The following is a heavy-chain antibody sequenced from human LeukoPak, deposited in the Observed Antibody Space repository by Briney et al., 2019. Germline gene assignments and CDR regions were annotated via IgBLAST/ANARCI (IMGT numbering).Heavy chain of an antibody. D-gene: IGHD6-13*01. J-gene: IGHJ4*02. Sequence: GGSLRLSCAASGFTVSSNYMSWVRRAPGKGLEWVSVIYSAGYIYYADSVKGRFTISRDNSKNTLYLQMNNLRAEDTAVYYCARAPFGSNWYFDYWGQGTLVTVSS. CDR2: IYSAGYI. CDR3: ARAPFGSNWYFDY. V-gene: IGHV3-53*01. CDR1: GFTVSSNY.